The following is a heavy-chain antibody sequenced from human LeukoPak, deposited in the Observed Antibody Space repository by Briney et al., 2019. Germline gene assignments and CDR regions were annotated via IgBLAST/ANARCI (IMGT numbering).Heavy chain of an antibody. CDR1: GGSISSSSYY. J-gene: IGHJ4*02. CDR3: ARTQTTLIDY. Sequence: PSETLSLTCTVSGGSISSSSYYWGWIRQPPGKGLEWIGNMYYSGITYYNPSLKSRVTMSVDASKNQFPLTLTSVTAADTAVYYCARTQTTLIDYWGQGTLVIVSS. V-gene: IGHV4-39*06. CDR2: MYYSGIT. D-gene: IGHD1/OR15-1a*01.